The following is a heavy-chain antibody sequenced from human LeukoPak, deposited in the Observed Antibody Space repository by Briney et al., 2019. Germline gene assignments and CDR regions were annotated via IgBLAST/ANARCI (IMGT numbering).Heavy chain of an antibody. CDR2: ISYDGSNK. D-gene: IGHD6-13*01. CDR3: ARLGRAADYYYYYYGMHV. V-gene: IGHV3-30-3*01. CDR1: GFTFSSYA. Sequence: GGSLRLSCAASGFTFSSYAMHWVRQAPGKGLEWVAVISYDGSNKYYADSVKGRFTISRDNSKNTLYLQMNSLRAEDTAVYYCARLGRAADYYYYYYGMHVWGQGTTVTVSS. J-gene: IGHJ6*02.